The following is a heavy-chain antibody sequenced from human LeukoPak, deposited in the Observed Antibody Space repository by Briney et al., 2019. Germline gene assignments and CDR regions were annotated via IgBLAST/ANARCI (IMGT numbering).Heavy chain of an antibody. D-gene: IGHD5-18*01. J-gene: IGHJ6*03. CDR1: GLTVSSSY. CDR2: IYSGGST. V-gene: IGHV3-53*01. CDR3: ASQRGYGYGYYYHYMDV. Sequence: PGGSLRHSCAASGLTVSSSYMSWVRQAPGGGVQWVSVIYSGGSTYYADSVKGRFTISRDNSKNTLYLQMNSLRAEDTAVYYCASQRGYGYGYYYHYMDVWGKGTTVTVSS.